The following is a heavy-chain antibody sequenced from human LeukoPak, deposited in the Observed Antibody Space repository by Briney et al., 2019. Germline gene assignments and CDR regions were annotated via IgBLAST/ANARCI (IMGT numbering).Heavy chain of an antibody. Sequence: GSSVKVSCKASGGTFSSYAISWVRQAPGQGLEWMGRIIPILGIANYAQKFQGRVTITADKSTSTAYMELSSLRSEDTAVYYCASLHGSGSYYSDYWGQGTLVTVSS. J-gene: IGHJ4*02. CDR1: GGTFSSYA. D-gene: IGHD3-10*01. V-gene: IGHV1-69*04. CDR3: ASLHGSGSYYSDY. CDR2: IIPILGIA.